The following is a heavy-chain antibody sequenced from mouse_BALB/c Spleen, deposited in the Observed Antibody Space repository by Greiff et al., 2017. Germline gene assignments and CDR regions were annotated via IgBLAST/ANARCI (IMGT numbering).Heavy chain of an antibody. J-gene: IGHJ4*01. V-gene: IGHV10-1*02. CDR1: GFTFNTYA. CDR2: IRSKSNNYAT. Sequence: EVHLVESGGGLVQPKGSLKLSCAASGFTFNTYAMNWVRQAPGKGLEWVARIRSKSNNYATYYADSVKDRFTISRDDSQSMLYLQMNNLKTEDTAMYYCVREGIFPYAMDYWGQGTSVTVSS. CDR3: VREGIFPYAMDY.